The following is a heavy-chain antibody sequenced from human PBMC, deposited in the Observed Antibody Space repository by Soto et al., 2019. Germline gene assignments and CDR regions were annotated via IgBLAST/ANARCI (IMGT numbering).Heavy chain of an antibody. CDR3: ARHVAYYYGSGSYYSI. Sequence: PGESMKISCTGSGYSFTSYLISWVRQMPGKGLEWMGRIDPSDSYTNYSPSFQGHVTISADKSISTAYLQWSSLKASDTAMYYCARHVAYYYGSGSYYSIWGQGTMVTVSS. V-gene: IGHV5-10-1*01. CDR1: GYSFTSYL. J-gene: IGHJ3*02. CDR2: IDPSDSYT. D-gene: IGHD3-10*01.